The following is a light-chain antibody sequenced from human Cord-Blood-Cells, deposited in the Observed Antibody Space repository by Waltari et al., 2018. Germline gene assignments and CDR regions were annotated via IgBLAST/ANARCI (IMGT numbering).Light chain of an antibody. CDR3: CSYAGSYNYV. J-gene: IGLJ1*01. V-gene: IGLV2-11*01. CDR1: SSDSGGYNY. CDR2: DVS. Sequence: QSALTQPRSVSGSPGQSVTISCTGTSSDSGGYNYVPWYQQHPGKAPQLMIYDVSTRPSGVPDRFSGSKSGNTASLTISALQAEDEADYYCCSYAGSYNYVFGTGTKVTVL.